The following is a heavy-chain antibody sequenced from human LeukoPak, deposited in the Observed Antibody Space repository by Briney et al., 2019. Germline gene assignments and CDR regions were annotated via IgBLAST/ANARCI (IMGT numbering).Heavy chain of an antibody. CDR1: GYTFTSYA. Sequence: ASVKVSCKASGYTFTSYAITWVRQAPGQGLEWMGWISAYNGNSNYAQNLQGRVTMTTDTSTSTAYMELRSLRSDDTAVYYCARGRVDSPESYYMDVWGKGTTVTISS. J-gene: IGHJ6*03. V-gene: IGHV1-18*01. CDR3: ARGRVDSPESYYMDV. CDR2: ISAYNGNS. D-gene: IGHD2-21*01.